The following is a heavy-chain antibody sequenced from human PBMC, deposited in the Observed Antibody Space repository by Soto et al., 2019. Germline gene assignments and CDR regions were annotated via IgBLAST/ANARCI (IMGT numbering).Heavy chain of an antibody. V-gene: IGHV1-69*04. Sequence: SVKVSCKASGGTFSTYTITWVRQAPGQGLEWMGRIIPIIGIINYAQKFQGRVTTSADKFAGTAYMELTGLRSDDTAVYYCAGDPDSHYNDSHASSYPWGQGTLVTVSS. J-gene: IGHJ5*02. CDR2: IIPIIGII. CDR1: GGTFSTYT. D-gene: IGHD4-4*01. CDR3: AGDPDSHYNDSHASSYP.